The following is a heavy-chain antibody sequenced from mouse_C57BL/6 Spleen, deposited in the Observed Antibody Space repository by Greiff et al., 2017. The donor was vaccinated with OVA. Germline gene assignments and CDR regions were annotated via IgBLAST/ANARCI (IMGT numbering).Heavy chain of an antibody. J-gene: IGHJ3*01. Sequence: EVKLMESGPGLVKPSQSLSLTCSVTGYSITSGYYWNWIRQFPGNKLEWMGYISYDGSNNYNPSLKNRISITRDTSKNQFFLKLNSVTTEDTATYYCARDAGYPLVYWGQGTLVTVSA. V-gene: IGHV3-6*01. D-gene: IGHD1-1*02. CDR1: GYSITSGYY. CDR2: ISYDGSN. CDR3: ARDAGYPLVY.